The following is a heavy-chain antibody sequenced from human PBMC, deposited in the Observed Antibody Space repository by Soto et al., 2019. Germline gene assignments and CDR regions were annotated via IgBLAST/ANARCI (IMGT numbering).Heavy chain of an antibody. CDR2: ISGSGGSA. V-gene: IGHV3-23*01. CDR3: AKDTRTFGGVIVIRGWFDP. J-gene: IGHJ5*02. CDR1: GFRFSTYA. Sequence: EVQLLESGGGWVQPGGSLRLSCAAPGFRFSTYAMGWVRQAQGRGLRWVSGISGSGGSAYYADSVKGRFTISRDNSKNTLYLQMDSLRAEDAALYYCAKDTRTFGGVIVIRGWFDPWGLGTLVTVSS. D-gene: IGHD3-16*02.